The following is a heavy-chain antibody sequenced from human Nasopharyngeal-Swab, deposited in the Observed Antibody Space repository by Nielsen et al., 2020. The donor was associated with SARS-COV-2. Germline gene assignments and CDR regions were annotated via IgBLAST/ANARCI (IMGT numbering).Heavy chain of an antibody. Sequence: GESLKISCAASGFTFSSYSMNWVRQAPGKGLEWVSSISSSSSYIYYADSVKGRFTISRDNAKNSLYLQMNSLRAEDTAVYYCARDVWITMVRGGIDYWGQGTLVIVSS. CDR2: ISSSSSYI. D-gene: IGHD3-10*01. CDR3: ARDVWITMVRGGIDY. J-gene: IGHJ4*02. CDR1: GFTFSSYS. V-gene: IGHV3-21*01.